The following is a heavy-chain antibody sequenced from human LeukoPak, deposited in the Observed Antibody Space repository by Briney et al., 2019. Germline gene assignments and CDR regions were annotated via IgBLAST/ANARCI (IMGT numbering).Heavy chain of an antibody. J-gene: IGHJ4*02. Sequence: PGESLRLSCAASGFTFSTYSMNWVRQAPGKGLEWVSYIGSSSGTIYYADSVKGRFTVSRDNAKNSLYLQMNSLRAEDTAVYYCARHYCTGSRCSSGAFDYWGQGTLVTVSS. D-gene: IGHD2-8*02. CDR3: ARHYCTGSRCSSGAFDY. V-gene: IGHV3-48*01. CDR2: IGSSSGTI. CDR1: GFTFSTYS.